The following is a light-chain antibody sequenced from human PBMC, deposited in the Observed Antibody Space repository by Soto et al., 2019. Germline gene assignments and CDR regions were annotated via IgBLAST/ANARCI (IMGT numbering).Light chain of an antibody. CDR1: QSISTY. V-gene: IGKV1-39*01. CDR2: AAS. J-gene: IGKJ4*01. Sequence: DIQVTQSPSFLYASVGDRITITCRASQSISTYLNWYQQKPGKAPKLLIYAASNLQSGVPSRFSGSGSGADFTLTISSLQPEDFATYYCQQSYSTPLLTFGGGTKVEIQ. CDR3: QQSYSTPLLT.